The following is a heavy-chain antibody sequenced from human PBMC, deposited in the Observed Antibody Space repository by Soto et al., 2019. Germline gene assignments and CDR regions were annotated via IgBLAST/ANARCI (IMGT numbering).Heavy chain of an antibody. V-gene: IGHV4-59*01. Sequence: SETLSLTCTVSGGSISSYYWSWIRQPPGKGLEWIGYIYYSGSTNYNPSLKSRVTISVDTSKNQFSLKLSSVTAADTAVYYCARSKRRGGDYYDSSCYYGHNYYYGMDVWGQGTTVTVSS. CDR2: IYYSGST. CDR3: ARSKRRGGDYYDSSCYYGHNYYYGMDV. J-gene: IGHJ6*02. CDR1: GGSISSYY. D-gene: IGHD3-22*01.